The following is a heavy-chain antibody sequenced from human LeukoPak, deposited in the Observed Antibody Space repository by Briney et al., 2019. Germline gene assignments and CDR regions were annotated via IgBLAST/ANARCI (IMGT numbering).Heavy chain of an antibody. CDR1: GFTFRTHA. D-gene: IGHD3-22*01. Sequence: PGGSLRLSCVASGFTFRTHAMSWVRQAPGKGLEWVSTIGGVAVSTDYADSVKGRFTFSRDDSKNTVYLQMNSLRAEDTAVYYCAKVGITMIVVVITYFDYWGQGTLVTVSS. CDR2: IGGVAVST. J-gene: IGHJ4*02. CDR3: AKVGITMIVVVITYFDY. V-gene: IGHV3-23*01.